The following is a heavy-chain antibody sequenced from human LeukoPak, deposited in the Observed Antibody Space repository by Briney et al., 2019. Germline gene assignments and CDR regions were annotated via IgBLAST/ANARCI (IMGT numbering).Heavy chain of an antibody. CDR2: IKQDGREK. Sequence: PGGSLRLSCAASGFTFSSYWMGWVRQAPGKGLEWVANIKQDGREKYYVDSVKGPFTISRDNSKNSLYLQMTSLRAEDTAVYYCASRAPHSGWYEDWGQGTLVTVSS. J-gene: IGHJ4*02. V-gene: IGHV3-7*03. CDR1: GFTFSSYW. CDR3: ASRAPHSGWYED. D-gene: IGHD6-19*01.